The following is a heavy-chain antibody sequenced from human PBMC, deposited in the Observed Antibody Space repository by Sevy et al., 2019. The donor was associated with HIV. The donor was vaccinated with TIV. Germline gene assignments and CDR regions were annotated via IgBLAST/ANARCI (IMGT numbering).Heavy chain of an antibody. D-gene: IGHD3-22*01. V-gene: IGHV3-21*01. Sequence: GGSLRLSCAASGFTFSDYDMSWVRQAPGKGLEWVSSISSRSSYIHYADSVKGRFTISRDNAKNSLFLQMHSLRAEDTAVYYCARALDYYDSNGFYYWGQGTLVTVSS. CDR3: ARALDYYDSNGFYY. CDR2: ISSRSSYI. CDR1: GFTFSDYD. J-gene: IGHJ4*02.